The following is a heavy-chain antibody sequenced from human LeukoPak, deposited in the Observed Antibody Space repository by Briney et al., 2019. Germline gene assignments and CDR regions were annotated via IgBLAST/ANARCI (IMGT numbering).Heavy chain of an antibody. CDR3: ARRLTQYDCFDP. J-gene: IGHJ5*02. CDR1: GDSVSSNSVT. V-gene: IGHV6-1*01. D-gene: IGHD2-2*01. CDR2: TYYRSTWYN. Sequence: SQTLPLTCAISGDSVSSNSVTWNWIRKSPSRGLEWLGRTYYRSTWYNDYAVSVRGRITVNPDTSNNQFSLHLNSVTPEDTAVYYCARRLTQYDCFDPWGQGILVTVSS.